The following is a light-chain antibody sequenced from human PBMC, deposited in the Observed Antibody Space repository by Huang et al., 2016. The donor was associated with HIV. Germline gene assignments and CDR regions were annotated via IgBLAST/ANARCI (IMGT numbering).Light chain of an antibody. Sequence: DIQMTKSPSSLSASVGDRVTITCRASQSINNYLNWYQQKPGKAPKLLIYAASSLQSGVPSRFSGSGSGTDFTLTISSLQPEDFATYYCQQSYSTPIFGQGTKLEIK. V-gene: IGKV1-39*01. CDR2: AAS. CDR1: QSINNY. J-gene: IGKJ2*01. CDR3: QQSYSTPI.